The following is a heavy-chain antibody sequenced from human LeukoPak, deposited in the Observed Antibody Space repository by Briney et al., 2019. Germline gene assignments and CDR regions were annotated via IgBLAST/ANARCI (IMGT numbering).Heavy chain of an antibody. CDR2: IYPGDSDT. CDR3: ARPIMVATAIDAFDI. J-gene: IGHJ3*02. CDR1: GYSFTSYW. V-gene: IGHV5-51*01. Sequence: GESLQISCKGSGYSFTSYWIGWVRQLPGKGLEWMGIIYPGDSDTRYSPSFQGQVTISADKSISTAYLQWSSLKASDTAMYYCARPIMVATAIDAFDIWGQGTMVTVSS. D-gene: IGHD5-12*01.